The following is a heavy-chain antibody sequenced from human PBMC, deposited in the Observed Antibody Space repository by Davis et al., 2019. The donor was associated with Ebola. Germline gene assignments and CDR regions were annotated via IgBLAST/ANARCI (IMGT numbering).Heavy chain of an antibody. CDR1: GGSISSSSYY. D-gene: IGHD3-22*01. CDR2: IYHSGST. J-gene: IGHJ3*02. V-gene: IGHV4-39*01. Sequence: MPSETLSLTCTVSGGSISSSSYYWGWIRQPPGKGLEWIGSIYHSGSTYYNPSLKSRVTISIDTSKNQFSLRLSSETAADTAVYYCARLRDYYDSSGYAFDTWGQGTMVTVSS. CDR3: ARLRDYYDSSGYAFDT.